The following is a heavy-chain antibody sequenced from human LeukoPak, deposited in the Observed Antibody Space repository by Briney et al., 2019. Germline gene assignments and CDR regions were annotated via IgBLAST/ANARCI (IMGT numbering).Heavy chain of an antibody. CDR1: GYTFTSYG. CDR2: ISAYNGNT. Sequence: ASVKVSCKASGYTFTSYGISWVRRAPGQGLEWMGWISAYNGNTNYAQKLQGRVTMTTDTSTSTAYMELRSLRSDDTAVYYCARDSDYYGSGSYLSWFDPWGQGTLVTVSS. J-gene: IGHJ5*02. V-gene: IGHV1-18*01. CDR3: ARDSDYYGSGSYLSWFDP. D-gene: IGHD3-10*01.